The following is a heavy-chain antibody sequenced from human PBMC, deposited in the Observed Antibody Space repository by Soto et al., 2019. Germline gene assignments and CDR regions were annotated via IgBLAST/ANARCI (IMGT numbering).Heavy chain of an antibody. Sequence: LGGSLRLSCAASGFTFSSYAMHWVRQAPGKGLEWVAVISYDGSNKYYADSVKGRFTISRDNSKNTLYLQMNSLRAEDTAVYYCAREGHYGGNSVDYWGQGTLVTVS. CDR3: AREGHYGGNSVDY. CDR1: GFTFSSYA. CDR2: ISYDGSNK. J-gene: IGHJ4*02. D-gene: IGHD4-17*01. V-gene: IGHV3-30-3*01.